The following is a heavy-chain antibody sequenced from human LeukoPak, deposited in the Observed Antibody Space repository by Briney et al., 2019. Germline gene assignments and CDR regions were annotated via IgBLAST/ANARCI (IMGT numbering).Heavy chain of an antibody. J-gene: IGHJ4*02. V-gene: IGHV4-59*08. Sequence: SETLSLTCTVSGGSISRSYWTWIRQPPGKGPEWIGYIYYSGSTNYNPSLKSRVTMPVDTSKNQFSLKLTSVTAADSAVYYCARQPNSGDYFFDYWGQGTLVTVSS. CDR2: IYYSGST. CDR1: GGSISRSY. CDR3: ARQPNSGDYFFDY. D-gene: IGHD2-21*01.